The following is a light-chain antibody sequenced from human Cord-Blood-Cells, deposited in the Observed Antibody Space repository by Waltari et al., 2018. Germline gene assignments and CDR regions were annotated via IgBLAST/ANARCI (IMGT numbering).Light chain of an antibody. J-gene: IGLJ2*01. CDR2: DVS. CDR1: SSDVGGYNY. Sequence: QAALTQPASVSGSPGQSITISCTGTSSDVGGYNYVSWYQQHPGKAPKRRIYDVSNRPPGVSNRFAGAKSGNTASLTISGLQAEDEADYYCSSYTSSSTLVFGGGTKLTVL. CDR3: SSYTSSSTLV. V-gene: IGLV2-14*01.